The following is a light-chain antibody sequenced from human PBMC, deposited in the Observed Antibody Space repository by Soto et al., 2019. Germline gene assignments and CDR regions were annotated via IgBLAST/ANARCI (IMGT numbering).Light chain of an antibody. CDR1: QSVSSN. CDR3: QQHNNWPPWT. CDR2: GAS. V-gene: IGKV3-15*01. J-gene: IGKJ1*01. Sequence: EIVMTQSPATLSVSPGERATLSCRASQSVSSNLAWYQQKPGQAPRLLMYGASTRATGIPDRFSGSGSGTEFTITISSLPSEDFAVYYCQQHNNWPPWTFGQGTKVEIK.